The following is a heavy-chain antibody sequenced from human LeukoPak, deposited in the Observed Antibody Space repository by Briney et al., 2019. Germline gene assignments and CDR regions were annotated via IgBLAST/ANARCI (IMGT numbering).Heavy chain of an antibody. CDR1: GGSISSGGYY. Sequence: SETLSLTCTVSGGSISSGGYYWSWIRQHPGKGLEWIGYIYYSGSTYYNPSLKSRVTISVDTSKNQFSLKLSSVTAADTAVYYCARGGTYSHGHFDYWGQGTLVTVSS. CDR2: IYYSGST. V-gene: IGHV4-31*03. D-gene: IGHD5-18*01. J-gene: IGHJ4*02. CDR3: ARGGTYSHGHFDY.